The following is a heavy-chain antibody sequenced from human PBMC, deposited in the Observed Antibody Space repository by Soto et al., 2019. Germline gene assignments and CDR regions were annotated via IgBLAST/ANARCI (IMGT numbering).Heavy chain of an antibody. J-gene: IGHJ4*02. D-gene: IGHD1-26*01. CDR3: TRYNSNSIVY. Sequence: ETLSLTCTVPGTSISSYYRSWIGQPPGKGLEWIANIHYSGTTNYNPSLASRVTLSVDTSKNQFSLKMTSVTAADTAFYFTTRYNSNSIVYRGPGTLVTVSS. CDR1: GTSISSYY. V-gene: IGHV4-59*01. CDR2: IHYSGTT.